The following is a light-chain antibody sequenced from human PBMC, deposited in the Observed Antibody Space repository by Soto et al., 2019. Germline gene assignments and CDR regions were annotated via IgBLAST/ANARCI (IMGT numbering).Light chain of an antibody. J-gene: IGKJ2*01. Sequence: EIVMTQSPATLSVSPGERASLSCRASQSVGSNLAWYQQKPGQAPRLLIYGASTRATVITARFSGSGPGTDSTLTNSSPQSEDVVDYYDQQYNNWPLYTFGQGTKLEIK. CDR3: QQYNNWPLYT. CDR2: GAS. CDR1: QSVGSN. V-gene: IGKV3-15*01.